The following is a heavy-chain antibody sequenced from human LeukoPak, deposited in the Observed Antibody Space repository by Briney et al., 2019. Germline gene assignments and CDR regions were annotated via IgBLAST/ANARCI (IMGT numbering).Heavy chain of an antibody. CDR1: SGSISTSNYY. V-gene: IGHV4-39*07. J-gene: IGHJ3*02. CDR2: IFYSGST. CDR3: ARERPTHDAFDI. Sequence: SETLSLTCTVSSGSISTSNYYWGWVRQPPGKALEWIGNIFYSGSTYYSPSLKSRVTISLDTSKNQFSLKLSSVTAADTAVYYCARERPTHDAFDIWGQGTMVTVSS.